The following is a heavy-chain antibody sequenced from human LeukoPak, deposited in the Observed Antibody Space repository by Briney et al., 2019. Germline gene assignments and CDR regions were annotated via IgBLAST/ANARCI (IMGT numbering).Heavy chain of an antibody. CDR2: INTDGRTT. J-gene: IGHJ4*02. Sequence: GGSLRLSCAAYGFTFNNHWMHWVRQAPGKGLLWILRINTDGRTTDYADSVKGRFTISRDNAKNTLYLQMNSLRAEDTAVYYCGRDVNWNQIDYWGQGSLVTVSS. V-gene: IGHV3-74*01. CDR3: GRDVNWNQIDY. D-gene: IGHD1-20*01. CDR1: GFTFNNHW.